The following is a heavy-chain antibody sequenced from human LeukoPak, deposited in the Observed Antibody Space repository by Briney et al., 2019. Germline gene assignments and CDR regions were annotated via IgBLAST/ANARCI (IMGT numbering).Heavy chain of an antibody. CDR3: AAIGDYGSGDRVY. CDR1: GFTCSDYY. J-gene: IGHJ4*02. D-gene: IGHD3-10*01. V-gene: IGHV3-11*01. CDR2: ISSSGSTI. Sequence: PGGSLRFSCAASGFTCSDYYMSWIRQAPGKGLEWVSYISSSGSTIYYADSVKGRFTISRDNAKNSLYLQMNSLRAEDTAVYYCAAIGDYGSGDRVYWGQGTLVTVSS.